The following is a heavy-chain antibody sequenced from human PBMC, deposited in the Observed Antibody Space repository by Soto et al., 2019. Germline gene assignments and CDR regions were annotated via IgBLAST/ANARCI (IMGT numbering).Heavy chain of an antibody. D-gene: IGHD1-1*01. CDR3: ARVRQGCSANNCYFDP. CDR2: VHISGHS. Sequence: SETLSLTCTLSGGSVRAPDWWNWVRQSPDKGLEWIAEVHISGHSNYNPSLRSRVSVSIDSSKNQFYLNLNSVTAADTAIYYCARVRQGCSANNCYFDPWGQGTQVTDS. CDR1: GGSVRAPDW. J-gene: IGHJ5*01. V-gene: IGHV4-4*02.